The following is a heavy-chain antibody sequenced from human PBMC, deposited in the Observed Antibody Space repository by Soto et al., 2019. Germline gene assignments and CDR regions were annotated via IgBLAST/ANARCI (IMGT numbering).Heavy chain of an antibody. Sequence: EVQLLESGGGLVQPGGSLRLSCAASGFTFSSYAMSWVRQAPGKGLEWVSAIGGSGGSTYYADSVKGRFTISRDNSKNTLYLQMNSLRAEDTAVYYCAKQHYDYIWGTCADWGQGTLVTVSS. J-gene: IGHJ4*02. V-gene: IGHV3-23*01. CDR1: GFTFSSYA. CDR3: AKQHYDYIWGTCAD. D-gene: IGHD3-16*01. CDR2: IGGSGGST.